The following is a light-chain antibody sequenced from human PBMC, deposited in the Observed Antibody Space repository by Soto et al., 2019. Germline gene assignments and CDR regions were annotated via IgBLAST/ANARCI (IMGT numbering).Light chain of an antibody. Sequence: EILLTQSPVTLSVSPGARATLSCRASQSLTSNLAWYQQRPGQAPRLLIYDTSTRATDVPARFSGSGSGTEFTLTIASLQSEAFAVYYCQQYNHWPRMLSFGGGTRVEI. CDR3: QQYNHWPRMLS. V-gene: IGKV3-15*01. CDR2: DTS. CDR1: QSLTSN. J-gene: IGKJ4*01.